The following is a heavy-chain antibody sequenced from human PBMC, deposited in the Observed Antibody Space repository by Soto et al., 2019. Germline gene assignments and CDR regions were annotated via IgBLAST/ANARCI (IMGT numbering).Heavy chain of an antibody. D-gene: IGHD1-26*01. V-gene: IGHV1-69*01. J-gene: IGHJ4*02. Sequence: QVQLVQSGAEVKKPGSSVKVSCKASGGTFSSYAISWVRQAPGQGLEWMGGIIPIFGTANYEQKFQGRVTITADESTSSAYMELSSLRSEDTAVYYCARDVAPGIVGATSFDYWCQETLVTVSS. CDR2: IIPIFGTA. CDR3: ARDVAPGIVGATSFDY. CDR1: GGTFSSYA.